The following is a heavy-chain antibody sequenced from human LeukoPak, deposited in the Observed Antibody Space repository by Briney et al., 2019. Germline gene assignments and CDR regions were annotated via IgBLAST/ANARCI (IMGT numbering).Heavy chain of an antibody. J-gene: IGHJ3*02. CDR2: IYDSGST. CDR3: ACLTTADAFDI. D-gene: IGHD3-22*01. CDR1: GGSISSYY. Sequence: KPSETLSLTCTVSGGSISSYYWSWIRQPSGKGLEWIGYIYDSGSTNYNPSLKSRVTISVDTSKNQFSLKLSSVTAADTAVYYCACLTTADAFDIWGQGTMVTVSS. V-gene: IGHV4-59*01.